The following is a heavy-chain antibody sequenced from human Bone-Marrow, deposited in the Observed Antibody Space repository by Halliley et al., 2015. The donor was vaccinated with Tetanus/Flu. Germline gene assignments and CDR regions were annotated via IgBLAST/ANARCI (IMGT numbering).Heavy chain of an antibody. Sequence: INADNGNTRYSEKFQGRVTITRDTSTNTAYMELRNLRSEDTALYYCANLRGVAGAVSDPIDAWGQGTLVSVSA. J-gene: IGHJ5*02. CDR3: ANLRGVAGAVSDPIDA. V-gene: IGHV1-3*01. CDR2: INADNGNT. D-gene: IGHD6-13*01.